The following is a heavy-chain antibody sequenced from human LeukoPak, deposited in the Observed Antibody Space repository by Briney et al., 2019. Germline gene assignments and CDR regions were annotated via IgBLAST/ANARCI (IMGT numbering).Heavy chain of an antibody. CDR2: INPNSGGT. CDR3: ARADNWEGAKGD. Sequence: ASVKASCKASGYTFTGYYMHWVRQAPGQGLEGMGWINPNSGGTNNAQKFQGKGRVTMTRDTSISTGYMELSSLTSEDTAVYYCARADNWEGAKGDWGQGTMVTVSS. J-gene: IGHJ3*01. V-gene: IGHV1-2*02. D-gene: IGHD3-16*01. CDR1: GYTFTGYY.